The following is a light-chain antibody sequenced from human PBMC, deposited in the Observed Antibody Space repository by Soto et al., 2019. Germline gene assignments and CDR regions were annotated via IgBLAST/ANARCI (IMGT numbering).Light chain of an antibody. Sequence: DIQMTQSPSPLSASVGDRVYITCRTSQSISSYLNWYQAKPGKAPKLLIYEASTLESGVPSRFSGSGSGTDFTLTISSLQPEDFATYYCQQSFVTPRTFGQGTKVDIK. V-gene: IGKV1-39*01. J-gene: IGKJ1*01. CDR2: EAS. CDR3: QQSFVTPRT. CDR1: QSISSY.